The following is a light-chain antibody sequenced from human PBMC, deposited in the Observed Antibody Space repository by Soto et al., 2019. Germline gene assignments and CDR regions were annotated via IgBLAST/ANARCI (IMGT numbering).Light chain of an antibody. Sequence: DIQMPQSPSTLYASVGDRVTITCRASQSISKWVGWYKQKRGRAPKLLIFDASSLDSGVPSRFSGSGSETEFTLTISGLQPDDFATYYCHQYHSYPPTFGGGTTVEIK. V-gene: IGKV1-5*01. J-gene: IGKJ4*02. CDR3: HQYHSYPPT. CDR2: DAS. CDR1: QSISKW.